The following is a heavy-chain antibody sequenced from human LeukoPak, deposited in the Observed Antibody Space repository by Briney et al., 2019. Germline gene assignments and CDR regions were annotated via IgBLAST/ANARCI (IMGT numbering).Heavy chain of an antibody. CDR2: XYPGDSDT. Sequence: EWMXXXYPGDSDTRYSPSFQGQVTISADKSISTAYLQWSSLKASDTAMYYCARLSSSLNNNWFDPWGQGTLVTVSS. CDR3: ARLSSSLNNNWFDP. V-gene: IGHV5-51*01. J-gene: IGHJ5*02. D-gene: IGHD6-13*01.